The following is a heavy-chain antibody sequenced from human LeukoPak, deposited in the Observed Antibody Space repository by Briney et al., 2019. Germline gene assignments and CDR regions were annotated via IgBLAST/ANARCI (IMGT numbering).Heavy chain of an antibody. J-gene: IGHJ5*02. V-gene: IGHV1-18*04. CDR3: ARDFGYYGSGSYYWFDP. CDR1: GYTFTSYG. Sequence: ASVKVSCKASGYTFTSYGISWVRQAPGQGLEWMGLISAYNGNTNYAQKLQGRVTMTTDTSTSTAYMELRSLRSDDTAVYYCARDFGYYGSGSYYWFDPWGQGTLVTVSS. D-gene: IGHD3-10*01. CDR2: ISAYNGNT.